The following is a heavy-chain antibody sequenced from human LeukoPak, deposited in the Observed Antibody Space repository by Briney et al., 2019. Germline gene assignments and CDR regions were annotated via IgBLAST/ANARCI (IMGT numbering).Heavy chain of an antibody. CDR1: GDSISRYY. Sequence: SETLSLTCTVSGDSISRYYWSWIRQPPGKGLEWVGYIYYSGSTNYNPSLKSRVTISVDTSKNQFSLKLSSVTAADTAVYYCATQPLGYCGSTSCYRGYYYYMDVWGKGTTVTVSS. V-gene: IGHV4-59*01. D-gene: IGHD2-2*02. CDR2: IYYSGST. CDR3: ATQPLGYCGSTSCYRGYYYYMDV. J-gene: IGHJ6*03.